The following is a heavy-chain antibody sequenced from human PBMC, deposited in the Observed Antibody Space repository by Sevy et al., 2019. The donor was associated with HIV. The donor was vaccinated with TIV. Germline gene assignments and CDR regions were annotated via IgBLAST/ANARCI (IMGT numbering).Heavy chain of an antibody. Sequence: GGSLRLSCTTSGFTFDDYAMSWFRQAPGKGLEWVAFITRNSYEAYGGTTDYAASVKCRIIISRDDSKSIAYLQMNSLKTEDTAGYYCARGLGTADTPEYYFDSWGQGTLVTVSS. D-gene: IGHD2-15*01. J-gene: IGHJ4*02. CDR1: GFTFDDYA. CDR2: ITRNSYEAYGGTT. V-gene: IGHV3-49*03. CDR3: ARGLGTADTPEYYFDS.